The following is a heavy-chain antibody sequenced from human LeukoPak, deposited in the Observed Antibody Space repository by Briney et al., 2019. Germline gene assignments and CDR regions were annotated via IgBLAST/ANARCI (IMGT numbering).Heavy chain of an antibody. CDR3: ARFITGVWESYPLADWFDP. CDR2: INHSGST. J-gene: IGHJ5*02. D-gene: IGHD3-16*01. Sequence: SETLSLTCAVYGGSFSGYYWSWIRQPPGKGLEWIGEINHSGSTNYNPSLKSRVTISVDTSKNQFSLKLSSVTAADTAVYYCARFITGVWESYPLADWFDPWGQGTLVTVSS. V-gene: IGHV4-34*01. CDR1: GGSFSGYY.